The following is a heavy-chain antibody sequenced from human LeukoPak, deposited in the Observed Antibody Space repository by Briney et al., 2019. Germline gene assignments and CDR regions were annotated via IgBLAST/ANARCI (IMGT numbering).Heavy chain of an antibody. D-gene: IGHD2-15*01. CDR3: ARARYCSGGSCYAEY. J-gene: IGHJ4*02. CDR1: GYSFTTYW. V-gene: IGHV5-51*01. Sequence: GESLRISCKGSGYSFTTYWIGWVRQMPGKGLEWMGIIYPGDSDTRYSPSFQGQVTISADKSISTAYLQWSSLKASDTAMYYCARARYCSGGSCYAEYWGQGTLVTVSS. CDR2: IYPGDSDT.